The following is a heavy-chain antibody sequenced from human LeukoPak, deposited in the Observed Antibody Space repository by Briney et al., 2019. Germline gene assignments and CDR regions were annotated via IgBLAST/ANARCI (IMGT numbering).Heavy chain of an antibody. J-gene: IGHJ6*02. CDR1: GFTFSNYW. Sequence: GGSLRLSCAASGFTFSNYWMSWVRQAPGKGLEWVANINQDGSEKYYVDSVKGRFTISRDNAKNSVNLQMNSLRAEDTAVYYCAKVPPYSSSSGVDVWGQGTTVTVSS. D-gene: IGHD6-6*01. CDR2: INQDGSEK. CDR3: AKVPPYSSSSGVDV. V-gene: IGHV3-7*05.